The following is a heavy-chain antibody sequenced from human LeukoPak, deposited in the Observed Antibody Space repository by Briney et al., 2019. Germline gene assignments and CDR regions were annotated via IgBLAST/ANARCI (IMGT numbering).Heavy chain of an antibody. CDR1: GGSFSGNY. J-gene: IGHJ2*01. Sequence: SETLSLTCAVYGGSFSGNYWSWIRQPPGRGLEWIGNIYNSETTDYNPSLKSRVTISVNLSKKEISLKLTSVTAADTALYYCARDKGPYWYFDLWGRGTLVTVSS. CDR2: IYNSETT. CDR3: ARDKGPYWYFDL. V-gene: IGHV4-59*01.